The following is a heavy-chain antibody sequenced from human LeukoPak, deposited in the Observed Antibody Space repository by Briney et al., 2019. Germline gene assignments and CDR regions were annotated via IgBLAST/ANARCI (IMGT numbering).Heavy chain of an antibody. CDR1: GFTFDDYA. V-gene: IGHV3-9*01. CDR3: ARDRGAQWELPDF. Sequence: SLRLSCAASGFTFDDYAMHWVRQAPGKGLEWVSGISWNSGSIGYADSVKGRFTISRDNAKNSLYLQMNSPRVDDTAVYYCARDRGAQWELPDFWGQGTLVTVSS. J-gene: IGHJ4*02. CDR2: ISWNSGSI. D-gene: IGHD1-26*01.